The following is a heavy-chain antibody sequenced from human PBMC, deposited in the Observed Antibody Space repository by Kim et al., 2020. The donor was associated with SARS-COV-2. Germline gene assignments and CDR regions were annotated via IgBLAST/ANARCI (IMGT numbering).Heavy chain of an antibody. J-gene: IGHJ5*02. D-gene: IGHD3-22*01. CDR2: IIPIFGTA. CDR1: GGTFSSYA. Sequence: SVKVSCKASGGTFSSYAISWVRQAPGQGLEWMGGIIPIFGTANYAQKFQGRVTITADESTSTAYMELSSLRSEDTAGYYCASASSGHWDWFDPWGQGTLVTVSS. V-gene: IGHV1-69*13. CDR3: ASASSGHWDWFDP.